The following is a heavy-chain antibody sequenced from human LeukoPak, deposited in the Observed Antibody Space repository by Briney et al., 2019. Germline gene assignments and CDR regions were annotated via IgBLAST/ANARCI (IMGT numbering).Heavy chain of an antibody. V-gene: IGHV1-69*05. J-gene: IGHJ4*02. CDR2: IIPIFGTA. D-gene: IGHD3-22*01. Sequence: SVKVSCKASGGTFSSYAISWVRQAPGQGLEWMGRIIPIFGTANYAQKFQGRVTITTDESTSTAYMELSSLRSEDTAVYYCARARYYDSSGYLDYWGRGTLVTVSS. CDR3: ARARYYDSSGYLDY. CDR1: GGTFSSYA.